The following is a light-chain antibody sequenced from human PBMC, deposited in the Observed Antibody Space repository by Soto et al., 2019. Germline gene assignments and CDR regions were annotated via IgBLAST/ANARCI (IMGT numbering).Light chain of an antibody. CDR2: DAS. J-gene: IGKJ4*01. CDR1: QSVSSY. Sequence: EIVLTQSPATLSLSPGERATLSCRASQSVSSYLAWYQQKPGQAPRLLIYDASNRATGIPARFSGSGSGTDFTLTISSIEPEAFAVYYCQQRSNWPPALTFGGGTKVEIK. V-gene: IGKV3-11*01. CDR3: QQRSNWPPALT.